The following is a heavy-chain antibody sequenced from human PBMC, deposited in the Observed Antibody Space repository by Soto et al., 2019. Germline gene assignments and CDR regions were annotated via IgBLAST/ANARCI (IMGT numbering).Heavy chain of an antibody. J-gene: IGHJ4*02. CDR3: ARDYGGQKLTSIDY. D-gene: IGHD6-13*01. CDR1: GYSFSTYA. Sequence: ASVKVSCKASGYSFSTYAMHWVRQAPGQRPEWLGWINAGNGNTKYSQKFQGRVTITRDTSASIAYMELSSLRSEDTAVYHCARDYGGQKLTSIDYWGQGTLVTVSS. V-gene: IGHV1-3*01. CDR2: INAGNGNT.